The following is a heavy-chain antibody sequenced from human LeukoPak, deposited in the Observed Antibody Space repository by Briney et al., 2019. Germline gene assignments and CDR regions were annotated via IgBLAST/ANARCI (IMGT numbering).Heavy chain of an antibody. V-gene: IGHV4-34*01. D-gene: IGHD3-10*01. CDR1: GGSFSGYY. J-gene: IGHJ4*02. Sequence: ASETLSLTCAVYGGSFSGYYWSWIRQPPGKGLEWIGEINHSGSTNYNPSLKSRVTISVDTSKNQFSLKLSSVTPADTAVYYCARVLWFGEFWYYFDYWGQGTLVTVSS. CDR2: INHSGST. CDR3: ARVLWFGEFWYYFDY.